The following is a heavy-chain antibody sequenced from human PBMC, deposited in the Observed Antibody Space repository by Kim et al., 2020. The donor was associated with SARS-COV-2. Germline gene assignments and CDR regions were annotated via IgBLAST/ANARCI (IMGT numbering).Heavy chain of an antibody. CDR2: ISYDGSNE. D-gene: IGHD3-10*01. CDR3: AKALLRGVNYYYYGMDV. V-gene: IGHV3-30*18. Sequence: GGSLRPSCAASGFTFSTYGMYWVHQAPGKGLEWVALISYDGSNEYYADSVKGRFTISRDNSKNTLYLQMNSLRAEDTALFYCAKALLRGVNYYYYGMDVWGQGTTVTVSS. J-gene: IGHJ6*02. CDR1: GFTFSTYG.